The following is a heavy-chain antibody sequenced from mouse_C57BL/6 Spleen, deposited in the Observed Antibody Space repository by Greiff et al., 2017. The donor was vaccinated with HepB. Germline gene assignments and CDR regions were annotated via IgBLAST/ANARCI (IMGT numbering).Heavy chain of an antibody. J-gene: IGHJ1*03. Sequence: EVKLQQSGPELVKPGASVKISCKASGYTFTDYYMNWVKQSHGKSLEWIGDINPNNGGTSYNQKFKGKATLTVDKSSSTAYMELRSLTSEDSAVYYCARGLYYWYFDVWGTGTTVTVSS. CDR1: GYTFTDYY. CDR2: INPNNGGT. CDR3: ARGLYYWYFDV. V-gene: IGHV1-26*01.